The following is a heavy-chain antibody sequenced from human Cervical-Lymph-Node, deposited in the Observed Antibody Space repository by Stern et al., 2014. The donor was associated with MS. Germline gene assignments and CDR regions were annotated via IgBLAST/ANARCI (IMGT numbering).Heavy chain of an antibody. J-gene: IGHJ4*02. Sequence: EVQLEESGGGLVKPGGSLRLSCAASGFTFSSYSMNWVRQAPGKGLEWVSSISSSSSYIYYADSVKGRFTISRDNAKNSLYLQMNSLRAEDTAVYYCARDSSRYCGGDCYSDYWGQGTLVTVSS. CDR3: ARDSSRYCGGDCYSDY. D-gene: IGHD2-21*02. CDR2: ISSSSSYI. CDR1: GFTFSSYS. V-gene: IGHV3-21*01.